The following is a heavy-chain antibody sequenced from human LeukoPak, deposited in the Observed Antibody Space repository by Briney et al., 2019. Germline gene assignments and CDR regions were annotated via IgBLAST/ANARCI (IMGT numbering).Heavy chain of an antibody. CDR1: GGSISSSSYY. Sequence: SETLSLTCTVSGGSISSSSYYWGWIRQPPGKGLEWIGSIYYSGSTYYNPSLKSRVTISVDTSKNQFSLKLSSVTAADTAVYYCARESNYYGSGTGWFDPWGQGTLVTVSS. CDR3: ARESNYYGSGTGWFDP. CDR2: IYYSGST. D-gene: IGHD3-10*01. J-gene: IGHJ5*02. V-gene: IGHV4-39*07.